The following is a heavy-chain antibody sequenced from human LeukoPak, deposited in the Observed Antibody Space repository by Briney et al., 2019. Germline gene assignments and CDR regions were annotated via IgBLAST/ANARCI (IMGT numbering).Heavy chain of an antibody. CDR1: GYSFSSYW. Sequence: GESLKISCKGLGYSFSSYWNAWVRQRPGKGLEWMGIFYPGGSETRYDPSFQGQVTISADRSTSTAYLQWSSLRASDTAMYYCARASRDGYNQNFDHWGQGTLVTVSS. CDR2: FYPGGSET. V-gene: IGHV5-51*01. CDR3: ARASRDGYNQNFDH. D-gene: IGHD5-24*01. J-gene: IGHJ4*02.